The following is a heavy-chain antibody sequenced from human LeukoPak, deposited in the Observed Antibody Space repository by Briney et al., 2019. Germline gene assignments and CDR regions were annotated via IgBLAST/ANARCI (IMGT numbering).Heavy chain of an antibody. V-gene: IGHV1-24*01. Sequence: ASVKVSCKVSGYTLTELSMHWVRQAPGKGLEWMGGFDPEDGETIYAQKFQGRVTMTEDTSTDTAYMELSSLRSEDTAVYYCATRGWYCSGGSCYPTSWFDPWGQGTLVTVSS. J-gene: IGHJ5*02. D-gene: IGHD2-15*01. CDR1: GYTLTELS. CDR3: ATRGWYCSGGSCYPTSWFDP. CDR2: FDPEDGET.